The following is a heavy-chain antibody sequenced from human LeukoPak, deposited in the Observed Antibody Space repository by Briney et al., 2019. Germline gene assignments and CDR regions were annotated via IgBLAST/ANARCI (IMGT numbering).Heavy chain of an antibody. CDR1: GGSISSSSYY. D-gene: IGHD1-7*01. J-gene: IGHJ4*02. CDR2: IYYSGST. Sequence: PSETLSLTCTVSGGSISSSSYYWGWIRQPPGKGLERIGSIYYSGSTYYNPSLKSRVTISVDTSKNQFSLKLSSVTAADTAVYYCASVVPRYNWNYVGYWGQGTLVTVSS. CDR3: ASVVPRYNWNYVGY. V-gene: IGHV4-39*01.